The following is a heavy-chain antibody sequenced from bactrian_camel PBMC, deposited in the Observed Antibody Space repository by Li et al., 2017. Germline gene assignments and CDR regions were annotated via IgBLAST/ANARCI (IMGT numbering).Heavy chain of an antibody. Sequence: HVQLVESGGGLVQPGGSLRLSCAASGFAFTTYWLYWLRQAPGKQREEVAVAYINTRSAKYGDSVKGRFTITQDNGKNTVYLQMNNLKPEDTAMYYCAADHNRGCMGWPTVEYDITGQGTQVTVS. D-gene: IGHD3*01. CDR3: AADHNRGCMGWPTVEYDI. J-gene: IGHJ4*01. CDR2: AYINTRSA. V-gene: IGHV3S1*01. CDR1: GFAFTTYW.